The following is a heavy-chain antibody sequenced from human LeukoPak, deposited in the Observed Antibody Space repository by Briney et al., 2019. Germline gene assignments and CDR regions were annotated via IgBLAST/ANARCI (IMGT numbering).Heavy chain of an antibody. CDR3: ARGEESGGWRGSAFHI. Sequence: PGGSLRLSCAASGFTFNTSNMNWVGQAPGKGLEWVSSISTSSNYIYYADSVKGRFTISRDNAKNSLYLQMNSLRAEDTARYNCARGEESGGWRGSAFHIGGEETGVTVSS. CDR1: GFTFNTSN. V-gene: IGHV3-21*01. D-gene: IGHD6-19*01. J-gene: IGHJ3*02. CDR2: ISTSSNYI.